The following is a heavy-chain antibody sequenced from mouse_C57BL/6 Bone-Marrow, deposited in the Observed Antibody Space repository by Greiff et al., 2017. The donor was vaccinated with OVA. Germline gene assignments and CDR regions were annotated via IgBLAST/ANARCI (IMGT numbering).Heavy chain of an antibody. CDR2: IYPRSGNT. Sequence: VQLQESGAELARPGASVKLSCKASGYTFTSYGISWVKQRTGQGLEWIGEIYPRSGNTYYNEKFKGKATLTADKSSSTAYMELRSLTSEDSAVYVCERVGYSKSWFAYWGQGTLVTVSA. D-gene: IGHD2-5*01. CDR1: GYTFTSYG. CDR3: ERVGYSKSWFAY. J-gene: IGHJ3*01. V-gene: IGHV1-81*01.